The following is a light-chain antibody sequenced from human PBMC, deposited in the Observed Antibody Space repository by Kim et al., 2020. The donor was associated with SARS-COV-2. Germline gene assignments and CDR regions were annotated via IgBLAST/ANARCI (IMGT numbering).Light chain of an antibody. V-gene: IGLV3-1*01. Sequence: YELTQPPSVSVSPGQTASITCSGDKLGDKYACWYQQKPGQSPVLVIYQDSKRPSGIPERFSGSNSGNTATLTISGTQAMDEADYYCQAWDSSTARHVVF. CDR2: QDS. J-gene: IGLJ2*01. CDR1: KLGDKY. CDR3: QAWDSSTARHVV.